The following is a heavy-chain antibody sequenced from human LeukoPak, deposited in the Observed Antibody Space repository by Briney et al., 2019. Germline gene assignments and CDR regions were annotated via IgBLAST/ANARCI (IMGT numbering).Heavy chain of an antibody. D-gene: IGHD6-19*01. CDR2: IYTSGST. Sequence: SETLSLTCTVSGGSISSYYWSWIRQPPGKGLEWLGRIYTSGSTNYNPSLKSRVTMSVDTSKNQFSLKLSSVTAADTAVYYCARAQPGFNEVMNSSVFWFDPWGQGTLVTVSS. V-gene: IGHV4-4*07. CDR1: GGSISSYY. CDR3: ARAQPGFNEVMNSSVFWFDP. J-gene: IGHJ5*02.